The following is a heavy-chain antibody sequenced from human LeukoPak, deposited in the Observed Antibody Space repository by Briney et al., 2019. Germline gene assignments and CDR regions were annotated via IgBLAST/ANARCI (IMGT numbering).Heavy chain of an antibody. J-gene: IGHJ4*02. CDR3: ARDGDYGDYFDY. CDR1: GYRFTSYG. V-gene: IGHV1-18*04. CDR2: ISTYNDNT. D-gene: IGHD4-17*01. Sequence: GASVTVSCKASGYRFTSYGFSWVRQAPGQGLEWMGRISTYNDNTHYAQKLQGRVTMTTDTSTSTAYMELRSLRSDDTAVYYCARDGDYGDYFDYCGQGTLVTVSS.